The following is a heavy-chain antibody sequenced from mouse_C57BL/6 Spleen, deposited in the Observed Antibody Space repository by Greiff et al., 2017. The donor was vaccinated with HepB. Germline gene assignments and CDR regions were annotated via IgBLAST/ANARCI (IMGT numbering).Heavy chain of an antibody. CDR1: GYTFTSYW. Sequence: QVQLKQPGAELVMPGASVKLSCKASGYTFTSYWMHWVKQRPGQGLEWIGEIDPSDSYTNYNQKFKGKSTLTVDKSSSTAYMQLSSLTSEDSAVYDCARRGDYDDGNYYAMDYWGQGTSVTVSS. J-gene: IGHJ4*01. CDR3: ARRGDYDDGNYYAMDY. CDR2: IDPSDSYT. V-gene: IGHV1-69*01. D-gene: IGHD2-4*01.